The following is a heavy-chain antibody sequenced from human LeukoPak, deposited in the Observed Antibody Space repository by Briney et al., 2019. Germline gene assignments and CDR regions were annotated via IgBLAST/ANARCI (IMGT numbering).Heavy chain of an antibody. J-gene: IGHJ4*02. Sequence: GGSLRLSCAASGFTFSSYAMQWVRQAPGKGLEWVAVISYDGSNKYYADSVKGRFTISRDNSKNTLYLQMNSLRAEDTAVYYCARIILGAAVTAGFDYWGQGTLVTVSS. D-gene: IGHD4-11*01. CDR2: ISYDGSNK. CDR3: ARIILGAAVTAGFDY. V-gene: IGHV3-30-3*01. CDR1: GFTFSSYA.